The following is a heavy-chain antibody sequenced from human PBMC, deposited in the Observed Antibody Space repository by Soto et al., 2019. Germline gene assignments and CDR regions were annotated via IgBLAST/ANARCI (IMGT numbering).Heavy chain of an antibody. CDR2: INPSGGST. J-gene: IGHJ3*02. D-gene: IGHD3-22*01. V-gene: IGHV1-46*01. Sequence: ASVKVSCKASGYTFTSYYMHWVRQAPGQGLEWMGIINPSGGSTSYAQKLQGRVTMTRDTSTSTVYMELSSLRSEDTAVYYCASSRDYDSSGYGPSDAFDIWGQGTMVTVSS. CDR3: ASSRDYDSSGYGPSDAFDI. CDR1: GYTFTSYY.